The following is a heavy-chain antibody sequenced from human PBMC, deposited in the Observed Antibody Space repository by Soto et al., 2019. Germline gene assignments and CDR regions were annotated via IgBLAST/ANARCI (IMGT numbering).Heavy chain of an antibody. Sequence: EVQLVESGGALVQPGGSLRLSCAASGFTFSRHWMHWVRQAPGKGLMWISRIKGDGSSANYADSVRGRFTISRDNAKSTLYLQMDRLRAEDTAVYYCVRDGERSGDAGDSWGQGTQVTVSS. V-gene: IGHV3-74*01. CDR2: IKGDGSSA. CDR1: GFTFSRHW. J-gene: IGHJ4*02. CDR3: VRDGERSGDAGDS. D-gene: IGHD1-26*01.